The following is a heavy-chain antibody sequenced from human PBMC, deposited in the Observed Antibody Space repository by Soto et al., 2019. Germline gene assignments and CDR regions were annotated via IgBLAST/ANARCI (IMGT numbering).Heavy chain of an antibody. J-gene: IGHJ4*02. V-gene: IGHV4-39*07. D-gene: IGHD4-17*01. CDR1: GGSISSSRCH. CDR2: IKYSGTT. Sequence: SETLSLTCTVSGGSISSSRCHWGWIRQPPGKGLEWIASIKYSGTTFYNPSLKSRVTISVDTSKNQFSLNLTSVTAADTAVYYCAKDPNGDYVGAFDYWGQGTLVTVSS. CDR3: AKDPNGDYVGAFDY.